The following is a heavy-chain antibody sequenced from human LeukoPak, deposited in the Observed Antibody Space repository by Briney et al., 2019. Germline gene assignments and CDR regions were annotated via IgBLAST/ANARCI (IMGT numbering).Heavy chain of an antibody. V-gene: IGHV1-69*13. J-gene: IGHJ5*02. CDR1: GGTFSSCA. Sequence: ASVKVSCKASGGTFSSCAISWVRQAPGQGLEWMGGIIPIFGTANYAQKFQGRVTITADESTSTAYMELSSLRSEDTAVYYCARAGIAAAGTSSWFDPWGQGTLVTVSS. CDR2: IIPIFGTA. CDR3: ARAGIAAAGTSSWFDP. D-gene: IGHD6-13*01.